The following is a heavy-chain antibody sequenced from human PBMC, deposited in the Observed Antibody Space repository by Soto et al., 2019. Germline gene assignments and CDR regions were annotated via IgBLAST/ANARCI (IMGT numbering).Heavy chain of an antibody. J-gene: IGHJ5*02. Sequence: QVQLVESGGAVVQPGRSLRLSCAASGFTFSTYGMFWVRQPPGKGLEWVAAIPSDGSNKYYADSVKGRFTISRDNSKNTLFLQMDSLRTEDTAVYYCAKDFHPSQSYALYNWFDPWGQGTLVTVSS. CDR2: IPSDGSNK. CDR3: AKDFHPSQSYALYNWFDP. V-gene: IGHV3-30*18. CDR1: GFTFSTYG. D-gene: IGHD3-16*01.